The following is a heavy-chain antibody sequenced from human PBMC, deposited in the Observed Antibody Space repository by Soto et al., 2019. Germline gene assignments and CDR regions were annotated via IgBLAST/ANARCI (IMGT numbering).Heavy chain of an antibody. J-gene: IGHJ6*02. D-gene: IGHD2-2*01. CDR2: ISGSGGST. V-gene: IGHV3-23*01. CDR1: GFTFSSYA. Sequence: LRLSCAASGFTFSSYAMSWVRQAPGKGLEWVSAISGSGGSTYYADSVKGRFTISRDNSKNTLYLQMNSLRAEDTAVYYCAKVGQCSSTSCYPKNYYYGMDVWGQGTTVTVSS. CDR3: AKVGQCSSTSCYPKNYYYGMDV.